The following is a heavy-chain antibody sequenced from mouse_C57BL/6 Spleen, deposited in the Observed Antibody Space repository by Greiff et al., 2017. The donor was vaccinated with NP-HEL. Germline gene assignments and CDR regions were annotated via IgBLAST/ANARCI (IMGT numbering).Heavy chain of an antibody. J-gene: IGHJ4*01. CDR2: IYPGDGDT. CDR1: GYAFSSYW. D-gene: IGHD2-5*01. V-gene: IGHV1-80*01. CDR3: ASYSNYPYYAMDY. Sequence: VQLQESGAELVKPGASVKISCKASGYAFSSYWMNWVKQRPGKGLEWIGQIYPGDGDTNYNGKFKGKATLTADKSSSTAYMQLSSLTSEDSAVYFCASYSNYPYYAMDYWGQGTSVTVSS.